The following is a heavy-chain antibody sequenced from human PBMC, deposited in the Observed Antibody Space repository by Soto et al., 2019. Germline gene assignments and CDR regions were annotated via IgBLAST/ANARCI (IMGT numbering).Heavy chain of an antibody. J-gene: IGHJ3*02. CDR3: ARGRVRRKYCTNGVCYTSISWAFDI. CDR2: INHSGST. V-gene: IGHV4-34*01. D-gene: IGHD2-8*01. CDR1: GGSFSGYY. Sequence: SETLSLTCAVYGGSFSGYYWSWIRQPPGKGLEWIGEINHSGSTNYNPSLKSRVTISVDTSKNQFSLKLSSVTAADTAVYYCARGRVRRKYCTNGVCYTSISWAFDIWGQGTMVTVSS.